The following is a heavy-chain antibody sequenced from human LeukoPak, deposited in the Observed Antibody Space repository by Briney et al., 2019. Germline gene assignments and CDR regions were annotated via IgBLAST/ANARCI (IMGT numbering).Heavy chain of an antibody. CDR3: ARSGYSSSSYYFDY. D-gene: IGHD6-13*01. CDR2: ISYDGSNK. CDR1: GFTFSSYA. J-gene: IGHJ4*02. V-gene: IGHV3-30-3*01. Sequence: PGGSLRLSCAASGFTFSSYAMHWVRQAPGKGLEWVAVISYDGSNKYYADSVKGRFTISRDNSKNTLYLQMNSLRAEDTAVYYCARSGYSSSSYYFDYWGQGTLVTVSS.